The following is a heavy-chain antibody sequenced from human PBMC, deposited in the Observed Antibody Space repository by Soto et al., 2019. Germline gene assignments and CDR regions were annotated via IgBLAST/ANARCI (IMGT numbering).Heavy chain of an antibody. CDR2: IYYTGTI. CDR1: GGSISDYY. V-gene: IGHV4-59*01. CDR3: ARASMTAIAMDV. D-gene: IGHD2-21*02. Sequence: SETLSLTCTVSGGSISDYYWTWIRQPPEKGLEWIGYIYYTGTIHYNPSLKGRVTISIDTSKRQFSLKLTSVTAADTAVYYCARASMTAIAMDVWGQGTTVTVSS. J-gene: IGHJ6*02.